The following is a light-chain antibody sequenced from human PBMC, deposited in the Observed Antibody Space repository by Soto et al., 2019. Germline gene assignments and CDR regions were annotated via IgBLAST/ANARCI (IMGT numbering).Light chain of an antibody. CDR1: QSVNSNY. V-gene: IGKV3-20*01. Sequence: IELTQYPGTLSLSPGESVTLSCRASQSVNSNYLAWYQQKPGQPPRLLIYSASFRATGIPDRFSGSGSGTDFSLTISRLEPEDFAVYYCHQYGFSPPFTFGPGTKVDFK. CDR3: HQYGFSPPFT. J-gene: IGKJ3*01. CDR2: SAS.